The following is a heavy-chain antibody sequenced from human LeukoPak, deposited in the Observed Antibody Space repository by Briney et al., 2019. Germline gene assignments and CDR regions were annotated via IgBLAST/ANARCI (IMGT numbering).Heavy chain of an antibody. CDR2: IYSGGST. CDR1: GFTVSSNY. D-gene: IGHD4-17*01. J-gene: IGHJ4*02. CDR3: ARMTTVTYYFDY. Sequence: PGGPLRLSCAASGFTVSSNYMSWVRQAPGKGLEWVSVIYSGGSTYYADSVKGRFTISRDNSKNTLYLQMNSLRAEDTAVYYCARMTTVTYYFDYWGQGTLVTVSS. V-gene: IGHV3-53*01.